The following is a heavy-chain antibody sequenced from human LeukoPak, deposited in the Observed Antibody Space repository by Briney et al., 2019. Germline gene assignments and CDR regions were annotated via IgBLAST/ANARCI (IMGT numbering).Heavy chain of an antibody. V-gene: IGHV3-9*01. Sequence: PGGSLRLSCAASGFTFDDYAMHWVRQAPGKGLEWVSGISWNSGSIGYADSVKGRFTISRDNAKNSLYLQMNSLRAEDTALYYCAKDIDPLIYYGSGSSPCFDYWGQGTLVTVSS. CDR1: GFTFDDYA. J-gene: IGHJ4*02. D-gene: IGHD3-10*01. CDR3: AKDIDPLIYYGSGSSPCFDY. CDR2: ISWNSGSI.